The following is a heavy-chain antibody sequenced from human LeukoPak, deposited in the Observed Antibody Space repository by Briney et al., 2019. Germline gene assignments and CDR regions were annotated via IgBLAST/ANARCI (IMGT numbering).Heavy chain of an antibody. J-gene: IGHJ4*02. CDR1: GFTFSSYA. Sequence: GGSLRLSCAASGFTFSSYAMSWVRQAPGKGLEWVSAIRGSGGSTYYADSVKGRFTISRDNSKNTLYLQMNSLRAEDTAVYYCATSGYDEYYFDYWGQGTLVTVSS. V-gene: IGHV3-23*01. CDR2: IRGSGGST. D-gene: IGHD5-12*01. CDR3: ATSGYDEYYFDY.